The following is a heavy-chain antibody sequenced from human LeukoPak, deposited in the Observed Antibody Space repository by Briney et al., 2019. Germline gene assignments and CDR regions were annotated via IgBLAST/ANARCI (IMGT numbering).Heavy chain of an antibody. V-gene: IGHV1-18*03. Sequence: ASVKVSCKASGSSLVLYGISWVRQPPGEGPEWMGWISGSTGDTNYAQKFQGRVTMTADTSSSTAYMELRSLRLDDMAVYYCARDENYGIFFNVDYWGQGTLVTVSS. CDR3: ARDENYGIFFNVDY. CDR1: GSSLVLYG. CDR2: ISGSTGDT. D-gene: IGHD4-17*01. J-gene: IGHJ4*02.